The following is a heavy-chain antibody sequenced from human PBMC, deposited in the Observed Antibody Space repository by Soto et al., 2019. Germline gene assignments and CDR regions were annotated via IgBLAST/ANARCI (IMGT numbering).Heavy chain of an antibody. Sequence: RRLSCAASGFTFSSYGMHWVRQAPGKGLEWVAVIWYDGSNKYYADSVKGRFTISRDNSKNTLYLQMNSLRAEDTAVYYCARDLGTGTPDYWGQGTLVTVSS. CDR2: IWYDGSNK. D-gene: IGHD1-1*01. J-gene: IGHJ4*02. CDR3: ARDLGTGTPDY. V-gene: IGHV3-33*01. CDR1: GFTFSSYG.